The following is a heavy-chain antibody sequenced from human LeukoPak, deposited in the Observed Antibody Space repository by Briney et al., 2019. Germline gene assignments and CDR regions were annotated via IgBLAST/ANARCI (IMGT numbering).Heavy chain of an antibody. J-gene: IGHJ3*02. CDR3: ARHKNSASNVFDI. Sequence: SETLSLTCAVYGGSFSGYSWSWIRQPPGKGLEWIGEINHSGSTNYNPSLKSRVTISVDTSKNQFSLKLSSVTAADTAMYYCARHKNSASNVFDIWAQGTVVTVSS. CDR1: GGSFSGYS. V-gene: IGHV4-34*01. D-gene: IGHD1-7*01. CDR2: INHSGST.